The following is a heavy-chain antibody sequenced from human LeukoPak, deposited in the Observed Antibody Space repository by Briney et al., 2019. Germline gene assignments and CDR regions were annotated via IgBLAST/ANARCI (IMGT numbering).Heavy chain of an antibody. D-gene: IGHD1-26*01. J-gene: IGHJ3*02. V-gene: IGHV3-21*01. CDR1: GFTFSSYS. CDR2: ISSSSSYI. CDR3: ARGSYQMNGAFDI. Sequence: PGGSLRLSCAASGFTFSSYSMNWVRQAPGKGLEWVSSISSSSSYIYYADSVKGRFTISRDNAKNSLYLQMNSLRAEDTAVYYCARGSYQMNGAFDIWGQGTMVTVSS.